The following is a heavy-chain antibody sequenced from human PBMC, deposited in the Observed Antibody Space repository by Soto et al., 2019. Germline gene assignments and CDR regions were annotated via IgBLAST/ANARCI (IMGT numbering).Heavy chain of an antibody. J-gene: IGHJ6*02. D-gene: IGHD3-10*01. CDR3: ARLSRDYGSGSYYSYGMDV. CDR1: GYSFTNYW. V-gene: IGHV5-51*01. Sequence: GESLKISCKGSGYSFTNYWIGWVRQMPGKGLEWMGMIYPDDSDTKYSPSFQGQVTISADKSNSTAYLQWSSLKASDSATYYCARLSRDYGSGSYYSYGMDVWGQGTTVTVSS. CDR2: IYPDDSDT.